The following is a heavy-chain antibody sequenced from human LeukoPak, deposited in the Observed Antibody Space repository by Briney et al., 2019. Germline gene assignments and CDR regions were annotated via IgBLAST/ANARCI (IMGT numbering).Heavy chain of an antibody. D-gene: IGHD6-13*01. CDR1: GFTFSSYA. J-gene: IGHJ4*02. V-gene: IGHV3-30-3*01. Sequence: GGSLRLSCAASGFTFSSYAMHWVRQAPGKGLEWVAVISYDGSNKYYADSVKGRFTISRDNSKSTLYLQMNSLRVEDTAVYYCARNLGVGSSWYRLHYWGQGTLVTVSS. CDR2: ISYDGSNK. CDR3: ARNLGVGSSWYRLHY.